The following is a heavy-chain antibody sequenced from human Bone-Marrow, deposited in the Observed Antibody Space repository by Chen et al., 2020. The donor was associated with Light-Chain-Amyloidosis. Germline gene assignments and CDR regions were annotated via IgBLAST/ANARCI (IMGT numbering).Heavy chain of an antibody. CDR2: ISSNSYK. Sequence: EVQLVESGGGLGKPGGSLRLSCAASGFNFSSHAMTWVRQSPGKGLEWLSSISSNSYKYYADSVKGRFTISRDNAMNSVYLQMNSLRAEDTAIYYCARPTSVWLQLTTGGDFWGQGTLVTVSS. CDR1: GFNFSSHA. CDR3: ARPTSVWLQLTTGGDF. D-gene: IGHD6-19*01. V-gene: IGHV3-21*02. J-gene: IGHJ4*02.